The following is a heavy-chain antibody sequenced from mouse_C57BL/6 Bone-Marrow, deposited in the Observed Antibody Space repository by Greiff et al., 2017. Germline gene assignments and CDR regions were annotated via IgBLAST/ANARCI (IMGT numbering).Heavy chain of an antibody. CDR1: GYTFTSYW. Sequence: QVQLKQPGAELVKPGASVKMSCKASGYTFTSYWITWVKQRPGQGLEWIGDIYPGSGSTNYNEKFKSKATLTVDTSSSTAYMQHSSLAYEDSAVYYCARSFYDGYYYYAMDYWGQGTSVTVSS. V-gene: IGHV1-55*01. D-gene: IGHD2-3*01. CDR2: IYPGSGST. J-gene: IGHJ4*01. CDR3: ARSFYDGYYYYAMDY.